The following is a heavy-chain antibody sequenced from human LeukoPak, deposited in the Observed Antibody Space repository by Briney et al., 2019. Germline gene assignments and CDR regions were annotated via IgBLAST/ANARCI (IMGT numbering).Heavy chain of an antibody. CDR1: GFTFSSYW. D-gene: IGHD6-13*01. CDR2: INSDGSST. CDR3: ARGVGSSSFAGLYRRVPTDP. J-gene: IGHJ5*02. V-gene: IGHV3-74*01. Sequence: TGGSLRLSCAASGFTFSSYWMHWVRQAPGKGLVWVSRINSDGSSTSYADSVKGRFTISRDNAKNTLHLQMNSLRAEDTAVYYCARGVGSSSFAGLYRRVPTDPWGQGTLVTVSS.